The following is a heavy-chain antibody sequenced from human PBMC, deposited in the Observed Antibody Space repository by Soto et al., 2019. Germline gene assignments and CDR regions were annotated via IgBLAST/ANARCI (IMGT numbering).Heavy chain of an antibody. V-gene: IGHV5-51*01. Sequence: GSLKISCKGSGYSFTSYWIGWVRQMPGKGLEWMGIIYPGDSDTRYSPSFQGQVTISADKSISTAYLQGSSLKASDTAMYYCARLNSADYYGMDVWGQGTTVTVS. J-gene: IGHJ6*02. D-gene: IGHD5-18*01. CDR1: GYSFTSYW. CDR2: IYPGDSDT. CDR3: ARLNSADYYGMDV.